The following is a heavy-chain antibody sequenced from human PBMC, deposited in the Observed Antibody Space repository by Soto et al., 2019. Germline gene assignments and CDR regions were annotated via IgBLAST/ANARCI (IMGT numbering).Heavy chain of an antibody. CDR3: ARGLIEWELLLDVSFGY. CDR2: INAGNGNT. Sequence: GASVKVSCKASGYTFTSYAMHWVRQAPGQRLEWMGWINAGNGNTKYSQKFQGRVTITRDTSASTAYMELSSLRSEDTAVYYCARGLIEWELLLDVSFGYWGQGTLVTVSS. V-gene: IGHV1-3*01. CDR1: GYTFTSYA. J-gene: IGHJ4*02. D-gene: IGHD1-26*01.